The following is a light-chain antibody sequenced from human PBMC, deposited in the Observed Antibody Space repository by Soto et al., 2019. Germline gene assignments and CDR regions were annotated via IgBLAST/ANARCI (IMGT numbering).Light chain of an antibody. J-gene: IGLJ3*02. Sequence: QSVLTQPPSASGTPGQRVTISCSGSNSNIGANTVNWYQQLPGTAPKLLIYSTTQRPSGVPDRISGSQSGTSASLAISGLLSEDEADYYCATWDDSLNSPVFGGGTKVTVL. CDR2: STT. V-gene: IGLV1-44*01. CDR1: NSNIGANT. CDR3: ATWDDSLNSPV.